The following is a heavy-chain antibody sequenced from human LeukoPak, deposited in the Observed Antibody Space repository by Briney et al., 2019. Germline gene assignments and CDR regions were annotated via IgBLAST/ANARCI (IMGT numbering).Heavy chain of an antibody. Sequence: ASETLSLTCTVSGGSVSSGSYYWSWIRQPPGKGLEWIGYIYYSGSTYYNPSLKSRVIISLDTSKNQFSLKLTSVTAADTAVYYCARDITQPPYSSSFNDAFDIWGQGTMVTVSS. J-gene: IGHJ3*02. CDR1: GGSVSSGSYY. V-gene: IGHV4-30-4*01. CDR3: ARDITQPPYSSSFNDAFDI. D-gene: IGHD6-13*01. CDR2: IYYSGST.